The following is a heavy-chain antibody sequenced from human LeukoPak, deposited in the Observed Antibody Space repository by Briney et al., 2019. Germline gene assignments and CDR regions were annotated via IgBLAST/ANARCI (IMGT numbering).Heavy chain of an antibody. J-gene: IGHJ4*02. D-gene: IGHD6-19*01. V-gene: IGHV3-9*01. CDR1: GFTFDDYA. CDR2: ISWNSGSI. CDR3: AKVVRDSSHFDY. Sequence: GGSLRLSCAGSGFTFDDYAMHWVRQAPGKGLEWVSGISWNSGSIGYADSVKGRFTISRDNAKNSLYLQMNSLRAEDTALYYCAKVVRDSSHFDYWGQGTLVTVSS.